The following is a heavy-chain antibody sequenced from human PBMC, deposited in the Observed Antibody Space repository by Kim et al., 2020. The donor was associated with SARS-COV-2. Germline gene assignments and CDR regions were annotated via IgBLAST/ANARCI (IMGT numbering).Heavy chain of an antibody. CDR2: ISSSSSYI. CDR3: ARDLADAQWELQPIDAFDI. D-gene: IGHD1-26*01. J-gene: IGHJ3*02. CDR1: GFTFSSYS. V-gene: IGHV3-21*01. Sequence: GGSLRLSCAASGFTFSSYSMNWVRQAPGKGLEWVSSISSSSSYIYYADSVKGRFTISRDNAKNSLYLQMNSLRAEDTAVYYCARDLADAQWELQPIDAFDIWGQGTMVTVSS.